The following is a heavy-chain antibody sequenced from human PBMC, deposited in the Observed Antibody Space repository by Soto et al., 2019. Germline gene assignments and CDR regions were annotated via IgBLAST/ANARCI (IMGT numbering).Heavy chain of an antibody. Sequence: WGSLRLSCAASGFTFNIYGMHWVRQAPDKGLEWVALISYDGSNQYYADSVKGRFTISRDNSKNTLFLQMNSLRADDTAVYYCAKDQASGQGSYDSWGQGTLVTVSS. CDR2: ISYDGSNQ. CDR3: AKDQASGQGSYDS. D-gene: IGHD1-26*01. V-gene: IGHV3-30*18. J-gene: IGHJ4*02. CDR1: GFTFNIYG.